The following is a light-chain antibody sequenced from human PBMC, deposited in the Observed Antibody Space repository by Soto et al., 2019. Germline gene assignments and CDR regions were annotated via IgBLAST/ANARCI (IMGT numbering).Light chain of an antibody. V-gene: IGLV1-51*01. J-gene: IGLJ2*01. CDR1: SSNIGNNY. Sequence: QSVLTQPPSVSAAPGQKVTISCSGSSSNIGNNYVSWYQHLPGTAPKLLIYDNNERPSGTPDRFSGSKSGTSATLGITGLQTGDEADYYCGTWDTSLSAVVFGGGTKLTVL. CDR2: DNN. CDR3: GTWDTSLSAVV.